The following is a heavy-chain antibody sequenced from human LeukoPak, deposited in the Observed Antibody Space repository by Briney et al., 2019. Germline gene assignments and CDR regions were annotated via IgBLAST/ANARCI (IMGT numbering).Heavy chain of an antibody. CDR3: ARGLYDSSWYYLDY. Sequence: SHTLSLTCAISGDSVSSNSAAWNWIRQSPSRGLEWLGRTYYRSKWSNDYAVSVKRRITINPDTSKNQFSQQLNSVTPEDTAVYYCARGLYDSSWYYLDYWGQGTLVTVSS. V-gene: IGHV6-1*01. CDR1: GDSVSSNSAA. CDR2: TYYRSKWSN. J-gene: IGHJ4*02. D-gene: IGHD3-22*01.